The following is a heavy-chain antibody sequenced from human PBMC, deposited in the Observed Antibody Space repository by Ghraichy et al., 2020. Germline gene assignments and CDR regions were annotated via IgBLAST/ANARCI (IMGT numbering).Heavy chain of an antibody. CDR3: ASDFTRDGYNFVFDY. D-gene: IGHD5-24*01. CDR1: GFTVSSNY. J-gene: IGHJ4*02. CDR2: IYSGGST. Sequence: GESLNISCAASGFTVSSNYMSWVRQAPGKGLEWVSVIYSGGSTYYADSVKGRFTISRDNSKNTLYLQMNSLRAEDTAVYYCASDFTRDGYNFVFDYWGQGTLVTVSS. V-gene: IGHV3-66*02.